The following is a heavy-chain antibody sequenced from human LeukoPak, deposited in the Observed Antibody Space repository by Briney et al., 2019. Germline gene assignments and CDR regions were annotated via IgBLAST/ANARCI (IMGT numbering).Heavy chain of an antibody. Sequence: GRSLRLSCAASGFTFSSYAMHWVRQAPGKGLEWVAVISYDGSNKYYADSVKGRFTISRDNSKNTLYLQTNSLRAEDTAVYYCARVPDSSGYYYGMDVWGQGTTVTVSS. V-gene: IGHV3-30-3*01. CDR1: GFTFSSYA. CDR3: ARVPDSSGYYYGMDV. D-gene: IGHD6-25*01. J-gene: IGHJ6*02. CDR2: ISYDGSNK.